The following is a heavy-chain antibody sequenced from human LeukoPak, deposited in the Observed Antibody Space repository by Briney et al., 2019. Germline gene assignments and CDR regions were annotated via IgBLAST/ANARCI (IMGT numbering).Heavy chain of an antibody. D-gene: IGHD1-7*01. Sequence: PSETLSLTCSVSGGSISSYYWSWIRQPPGRGLEWIGYIYYSGRTSYNPSLKSRVTISVDTSKNQFSLTLTSVAAADTAIYYCARSGFGTTNIYSYFAYWGQGTLVTVSS. CDR2: IYYSGRT. J-gene: IGHJ4*02. CDR3: ARSGFGTTNIYSYFAY. V-gene: IGHV4-59*12. CDR1: GGSISSYY.